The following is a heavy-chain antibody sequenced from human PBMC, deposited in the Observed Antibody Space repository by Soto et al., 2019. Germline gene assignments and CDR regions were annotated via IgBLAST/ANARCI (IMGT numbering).Heavy chain of an antibody. V-gene: IGHV4-4*07. D-gene: IGHD3-16*02. CDR3: ARGGFYDYVWGSYRTGGMAV. CDR1: GGSISSYY. Sequence: QVQLQESGPGLVKPSETLSLTCTVSGGSISSYYWSWIRQPAGKGLEWIGRIYTSGSTNYNPTLRSRVTTSVRTSKNQFSLRLSSVTAADTAVYYCARGGFYDYVWGSYRTGGMAVWGQGTTVTVSS. J-gene: IGHJ6*02. CDR2: IYTSGST.